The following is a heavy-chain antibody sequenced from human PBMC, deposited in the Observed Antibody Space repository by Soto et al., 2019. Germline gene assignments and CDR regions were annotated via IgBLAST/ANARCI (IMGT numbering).Heavy chain of an antibody. J-gene: IGHJ5*02. D-gene: IGHD1-20*01. V-gene: IGHV6-1*01. CDR1: GDSVSSNSAA. CDR2: TYYRSKWYN. Sequence: PSQTLSLTCAISGDSVSSNSAAWNWIRQSPSRGLEWLGRTYYRSKWYNDYAVSVKSRITINPDTSKNQFSLQLNSVTPEDAAVYYCARDIGPYNGINWFDPWGQGNLVTVSS. CDR3: ARDIGPYNGINWFDP.